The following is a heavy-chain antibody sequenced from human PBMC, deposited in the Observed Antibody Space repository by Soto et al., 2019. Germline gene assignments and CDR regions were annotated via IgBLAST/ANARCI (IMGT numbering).Heavy chain of an antibody. Sequence: QVQLVQSGAEVKKPGASVKVSCKASGYTFTDYFIHWVRQAPGQGFEWMGWINPKSRGTNYAQKFQGRGTMTRDTSNSTAYMELRGLPSDDTAVYYCARVTLKAGNWFDPWGQGTQVTVSS. J-gene: IGHJ5*02. V-gene: IGHV1-2*02. CDR3: ARVTLKAGNWFDP. CDR2: INPKSRGT. CDR1: GYTFTDYF.